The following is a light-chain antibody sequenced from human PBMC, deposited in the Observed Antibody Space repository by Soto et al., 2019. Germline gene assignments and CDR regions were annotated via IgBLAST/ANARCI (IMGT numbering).Light chain of an antibody. CDR3: QHLKSYPIT. CDR2: AAS. Sequence: DIQLTQSPSFLSASVGDRVTITCRASQGISSYLAWYQQKPGKAPKLLIYAASTLQSGVASRFSGSGSGTEFTLTISSLQPEDFATYYCQHLKSYPITFGQGTRLEIK. V-gene: IGKV1-9*01. J-gene: IGKJ5*01. CDR1: QGISSY.